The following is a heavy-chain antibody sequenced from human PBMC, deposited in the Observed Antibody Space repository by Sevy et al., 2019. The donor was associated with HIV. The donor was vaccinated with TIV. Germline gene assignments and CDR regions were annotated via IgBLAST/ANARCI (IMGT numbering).Heavy chain of an antibody. J-gene: IGHJ5*02. CDR1: GGSISAYY. CDR3: ARAPPVRSGDDSLNWFDP. CDR2: IYYTGST. D-gene: IGHD5-12*01. V-gene: IGHV4-59*01. Sequence: SETLSLTCTVSGGSISAYYWSWIRQPPGKGLEYLGYIYYTGSTNYNPSLKGRVTISVDTSKNQFSLKLSSVTAADTAVYYCARAPPVRSGDDSLNWFDPWGQGTLVTVSS.